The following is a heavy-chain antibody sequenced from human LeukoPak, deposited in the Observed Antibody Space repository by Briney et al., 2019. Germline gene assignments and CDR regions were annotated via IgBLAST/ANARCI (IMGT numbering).Heavy chain of an antibody. CDR3: ARRVVSSSSHSFDY. V-gene: IGHV5-51*01. Sequence: GESLNISCQCSGYIFNNYLLAWVRQMPGKGLEWMGIIYPCGSDTRNTPSFQAQVTISADKSTSTAYLQWNSLKASDAAIYYCARRVVSSSSHSFDYWGQGTLVTVSS. CDR1: GYIFNNYL. J-gene: IGHJ4*02. D-gene: IGHD2-2*01. CDR2: IYPCGSDT.